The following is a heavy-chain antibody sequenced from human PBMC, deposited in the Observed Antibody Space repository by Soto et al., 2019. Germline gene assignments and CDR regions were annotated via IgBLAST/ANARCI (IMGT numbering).Heavy chain of an antibody. CDR2: ISDYNGNT. Sequence: QAQLVQSGVEVKKAGASVKVSCKASGYTFSSYGISWARQAPGQGLEWMGWISDYNGNTQYAQKFQGRVFMTTDTATRTAYMGLRGLRSDDTAVYFCAREGYYSGSGTYSPPRFYGMDVWGQGTTVTVSS. CDR1: GYTFSSYG. D-gene: IGHD3-10*01. CDR3: AREGYYSGSGTYSPPRFYGMDV. V-gene: IGHV1-18*01. J-gene: IGHJ6*02.